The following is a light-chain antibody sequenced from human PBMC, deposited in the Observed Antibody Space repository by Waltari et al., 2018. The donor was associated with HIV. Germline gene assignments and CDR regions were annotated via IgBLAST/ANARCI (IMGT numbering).Light chain of an antibody. CDR3: SSYSARGFVV. Sequence: HSALTQPPSVSGSPGQSITLSCTGPTSDISAFNFFSWYQHYPGRAPNLIIFEVYSRPSGISDRFSGSKSGVTASLTISALRAEDEADYFCSSYSARGFVVFGGGTKVTVL. J-gene: IGLJ3*02. CDR2: EVY. CDR1: TSDISAFNF. V-gene: IGLV2-14*01.